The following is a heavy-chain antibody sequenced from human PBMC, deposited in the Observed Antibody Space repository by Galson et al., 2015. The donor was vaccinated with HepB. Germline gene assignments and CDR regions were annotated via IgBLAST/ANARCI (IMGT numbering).Heavy chain of an antibody. CDR3: ARTSPGIAAAGFDY. Sequence: PALVKPTQTLTLTCTFSGFSLSTSGMCVSWIRQPPGKALEWLARIDWDDDKYYSTSLKTRLTISKDTSKNQVVLTMTNMDPVDTATYYCARTSPGIAAAGFDYWGQGTLVTVSS. CDR1: GFSLSTSGMC. CDR2: IDWDDDK. J-gene: IGHJ4*02. V-gene: IGHV2-70*11. D-gene: IGHD6-13*01.